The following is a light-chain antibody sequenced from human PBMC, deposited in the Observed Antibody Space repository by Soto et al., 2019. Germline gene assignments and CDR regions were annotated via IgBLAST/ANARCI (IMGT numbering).Light chain of an antibody. Sequence: DIVMTQSPDSLTVSLGERATFNCKSSQNVLYSSNNKNYLAWYQLKPGQPPKLLIYWASTRQYGVPDRFRGSGSGTDFTLAISSLQAEDVAVYYCQQYYSTPYTFGQGTKLEIK. V-gene: IGKV4-1*01. J-gene: IGKJ2*01. CDR1: QNVLYSSNNKNY. CDR2: WAS. CDR3: QQYYSTPYT.